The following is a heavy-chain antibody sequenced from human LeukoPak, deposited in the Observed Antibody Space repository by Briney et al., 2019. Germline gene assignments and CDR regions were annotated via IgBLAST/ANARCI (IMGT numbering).Heavy chain of an antibody. CDR3: ARQHDSYYYYYIDV. CDR1: GGSISGSSYY. Sequence: SETLSLTCTVSGGSISGSSYYWGWIRQPPGKGLEWIGGIYYSGSTYYNPSLKSRVTISVDTSRNQFSLKLSSVTAADTAVYYCARQHDSYYYYYIDVWGSGTTVTVSS. CDR2: IYYSGST. V-gene: IGHV4-39*01. J-gene: IGHJ6*03.